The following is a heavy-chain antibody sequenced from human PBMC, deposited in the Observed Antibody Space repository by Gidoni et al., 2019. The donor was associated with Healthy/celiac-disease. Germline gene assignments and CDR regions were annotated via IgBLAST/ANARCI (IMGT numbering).Heavy chain of an antibody. CDR1: GFTFSSYS. CDR3: ARGDSSSSRGIIGCDY. J-gene: IGHJ4*02. D-gene: IGHD6-6*01. Sequence: EVQLVESGGGLVQPGGSLRLSCAASGFTFSSYSMNWVRQAPGKGLEWVSYISSSSSTIYYADSVKGRFTISRDNAKNSLYLQMNSLRDEDTAVYYCARGDSSSSRGIIGCDYWGQGTLVTVSS. CDR2: ISSSSSTI. V-gene: IGHV3-48*02.